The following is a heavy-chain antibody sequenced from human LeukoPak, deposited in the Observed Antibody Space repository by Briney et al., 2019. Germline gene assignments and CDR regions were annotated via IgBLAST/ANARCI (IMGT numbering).Heavy chain of an antibody. Sequence: GGSLRLSCAASGFTFSSYAMSWVRQAPGKGLEWVSAISGSGGSTYYADSVKGRFTISRDNSKNTLYLQMNSLRAEDTAVYYCAKEGRSITMVRGVIKDYWGRGTLVTVSS. V-gene: IGHV3-23*01. CDR2: ISGSGGST. CDR3: AKEGRSITMVRGVIKDY. J-gene: IGHJ4*02. D-gene: IGHD3-10*01. CDR1: GFTFSSYA.